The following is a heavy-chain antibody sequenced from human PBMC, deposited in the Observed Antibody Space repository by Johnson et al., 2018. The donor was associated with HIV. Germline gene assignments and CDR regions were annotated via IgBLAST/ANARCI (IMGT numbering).Heavy chain of an antibody. D-gene: IGHD2-8*02. CDR2: IKQDGSEK. J-gene: IGHJ3*02. CDR1: GFTFSSYW. Sequence: VQLVESGGGVVRPGGSLRLSCVASGFTFSSYWMSWVRQAPGKGLEWVANIKQDGSEKYYVDSVKGRFTISRDNAKNSLYLQMNSLRAEDTAVYYGGRESTGAGTAFDIWGQGTMVTVSS. V-gene: IGHV3-7*05. CDR3: GRESTGAGTAFDI.